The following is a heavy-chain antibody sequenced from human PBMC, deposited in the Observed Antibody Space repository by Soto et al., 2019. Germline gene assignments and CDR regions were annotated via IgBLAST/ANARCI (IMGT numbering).Heavy chain of an antibody. V-gene: IGHV4-34*01. CDR3: ARRFTMIVVPRDAFDI. CDR1: GGSFSGYY. J-gene: IGHJ3*02. CDR2: INHSGST. Sequence: KTSETLSLTCAVYGGSFSGYYWSWIRQPPGKGLEWIGEINHSGSTNYNPSLKSRVTISVDTSKNQSSLKLSSVTAADTAVYYCARRFTMIVVPRDAFDIWGQGTMVTVSS. D-gene: IGHD3-22*01.